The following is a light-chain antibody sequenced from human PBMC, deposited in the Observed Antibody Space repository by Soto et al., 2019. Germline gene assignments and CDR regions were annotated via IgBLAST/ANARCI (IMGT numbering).Light chain of an antibody. V-gene: IGKV1-8*01. CDR1: QGISSY. J-gene: IGKJ3*01. Sequence: AIRMTQSPSSLSASTGDRVTITCRASQGISSYLAWYQQKPGKAPKLLIYAASSLLSGVPSRFSGSGSLTDFTLTISCLQSEDFATYYCQQYYSYPLFTFGPGTKVDIK. CDR3: QQYYSYPLFT. CDR2: AAS.